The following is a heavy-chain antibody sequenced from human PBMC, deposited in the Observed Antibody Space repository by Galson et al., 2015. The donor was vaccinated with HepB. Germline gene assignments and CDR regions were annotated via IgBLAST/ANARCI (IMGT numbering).Heavy chain of an antibody. D-gene: IGHD3-9*01. CDR2: INPNGGRT. J-gene: IGHJ6*02. CDR1: GYTFSSYY. Sequence: SVKVSCKATGYTFSSYYMHWVRQAPGQGLEWMGIINPNGGRTTYAQKFQGRVTMTRDTSTSTVYLELSSLRSDDTAVYYCARDSPADYDILTGYPTYYGMDVWGQGTTVTVSS. CDR3: ARDSPADYDILTGYPTYYGMDV. V-gene: IGHV1-46*01.